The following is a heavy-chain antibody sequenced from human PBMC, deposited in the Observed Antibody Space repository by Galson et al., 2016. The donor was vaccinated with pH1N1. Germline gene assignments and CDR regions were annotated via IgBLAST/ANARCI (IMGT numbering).Heavy chain of an antibody. CDR1: GITFSNSA. CDR2: ISGSGSST. CDR3: AKDRDGDYTGGDAFDI. D-gene: IGHD4-17*01. J-gene: IGHJ3*02. Sequence: SLRLSCAASGITFSNSAMSWVRQAPGKGLEWISVISGSGSSTYYADSVKGRFTISRDNSKYTLFLQMNSLRVEDTAVYYCAKDRDGDYTGGDAFDIWCQGTMVTVSS. V-gene: IGHV3-23*01.